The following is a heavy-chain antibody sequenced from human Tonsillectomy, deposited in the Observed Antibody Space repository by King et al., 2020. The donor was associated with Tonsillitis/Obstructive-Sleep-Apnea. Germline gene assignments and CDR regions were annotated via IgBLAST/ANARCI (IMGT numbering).Heavy chain of an antibody. V-gene: IGHV3-53*04. J-gene: IGHJ3*02. Sequence: VQLVQSGGGWVQPGGSLRLSCAASGFTVSSNHMNWVRQAPGKGLEWVSLLYSGGSTYYADSVKGRFTISRDNSKNTLYLQMNSLRAEDTAVYYCARDRESTSSWVAFDIWGQGTMVTVSS. D-gene: IGHD2-2*01. CDR1: GFTVSSNH. CDR2: LYSGGST. CDR3: ARDRESTSSWVAFDI.